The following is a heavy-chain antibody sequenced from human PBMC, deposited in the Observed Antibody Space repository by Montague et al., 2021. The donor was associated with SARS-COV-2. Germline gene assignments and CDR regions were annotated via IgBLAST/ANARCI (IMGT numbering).Heavy chain of an antibody. D-gene: IGHD5-12*01. Sequence: SETLSLTCTVSGGSISSNNYYWDWIRQPPGKGLEWIGSIYDSGSTYYNPSLKSRVTISVDTSKNHFSLKLSSVTAADTAVYYCARRGRKLLPVATTIGGFDIWGQGTMATVSS. V-gene: IGHV4-39*02. CDR3: ARRGRKLLPVATTIGGFDI. CDR2: IYDSGST. J-gene: IGHJ3*02. CDR1: GGSISSNNYY.